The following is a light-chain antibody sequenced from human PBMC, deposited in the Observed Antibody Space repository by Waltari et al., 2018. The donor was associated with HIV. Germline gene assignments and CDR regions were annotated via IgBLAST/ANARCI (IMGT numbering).Light chain of an antibody. CDR2: DVT. CDR3: SSYAGSNNLI. CDR1: SRDVGGYDY. Sequence: QSALTQPLSASGSPGQSVTISCNGTSRDVGGYDYVSWYQQHPGKAPKLMLYDVTKRPSGVPDRFSGSKSGSTASLTVSGLQAEDEADYYCSSYAGSNNLIFGGGTKLTVL. J-gene: IGLJ2*01. V-gene: IGLV2-8*01.